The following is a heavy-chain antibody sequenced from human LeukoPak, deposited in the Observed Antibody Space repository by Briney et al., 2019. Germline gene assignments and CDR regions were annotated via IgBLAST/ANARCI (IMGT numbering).Heavy chain of an antibody. CDR3: AKELRDIVVVPAAMYY. V-gene: IGHV3-30*02. CDR1: GFTFSSYG. Sequence: GGSLRLSCAASGFTFSSYGMHWVRQAPGKGLEWVAFIRYDGSNKYYADSVKGRFTISRDNSKNTLYLQMNSLRAEDTAVYYCAKELRDIVVVPAAMYYWGQGTLVTVSS. CDR2: IRYDGSNK. J-gene: IGHJ4*02. D-gene: IGHD2-2*01.